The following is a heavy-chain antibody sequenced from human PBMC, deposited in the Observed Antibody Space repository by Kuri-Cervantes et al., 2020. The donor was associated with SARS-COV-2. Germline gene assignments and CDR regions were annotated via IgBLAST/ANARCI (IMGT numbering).Heavy chain of an antibody. CDR2: MNPNSGNT. CDR3: ASGYILPGYYKAHYYYYGMDV. CDR1: GYTFTSYD. V-gene: IGHV1-8*01. D-gene: IGHD3-9*01. Sequence: ASVKVSCKASGYTFTSYDINWVRQAPGQGLEWMGWMNPNSGNTGYAQKFQGRVTMTRNTSISTAYMELSSLRSEDTAVYYCASGYILPGYYKAHYYYYGMDVWGQGTTVTVSS. J-gene: IGHJ6*02.